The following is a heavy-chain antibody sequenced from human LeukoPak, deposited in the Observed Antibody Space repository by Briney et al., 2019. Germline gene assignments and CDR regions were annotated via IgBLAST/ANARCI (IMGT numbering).Heavy chain of an antibody. J-gene: IGHJ4*02. Sequence: ASVKVSCKASGYTFTNYDISWVRQAPGQGLEWMGCISAYNGNTNYAQKLQGRVTMTTDTSTSTAYMELRSLRSDDTAVYYCARGLHPSMVRGVPFNFDYWGQGTLVTVSS. V-gene: IGHV1-18*01. CDR1: GYTFTNYD. CDR3: ARGLHPSMVRGVPFNFDY. D-gene: IGHD3-10*01. CDR2: ISAYNGNT.